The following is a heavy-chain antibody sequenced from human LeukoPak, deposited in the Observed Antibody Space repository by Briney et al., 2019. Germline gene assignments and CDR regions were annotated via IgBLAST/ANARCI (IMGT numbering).Heavy chain of an antibody. J-gene: IGHJ4*02. V-gene: IGHV3-30*02. D-gene: IGHD6-6*01. CDR1: GFTFSRYW. CDR2: IRYDGSNK. Sequence: PGGSLRLSCAASGFTFSRYWMNWVRQAPGKGLEWVAFIRYDGSNKYYADSVKGRFTISRDNSKNTLYLQMNSLRAEDTAVYYCARVAVGSSSSSDYWGQGTLVTVSS. CDR3: ARVAVGSSSSSDY.